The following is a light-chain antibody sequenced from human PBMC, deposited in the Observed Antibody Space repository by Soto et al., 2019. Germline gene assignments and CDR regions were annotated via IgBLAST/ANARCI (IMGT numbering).Light chain of an antibody. CDR1: QAITNN. V-gene: IGKV1-9*01. Sequence: DIHLTQSPSSLSASVGDRVTITCRASQAITNNLAWYQQKPGNPPRLLIYEESTLHSGVPSRFSGRKVGTQFILTIDSLQPEDFANYYCQQVKSYPRTLGGGTKVDIK. J-gene: IGKJ4*01. CDR2: EES. CDR3: QQVKSYPRT.